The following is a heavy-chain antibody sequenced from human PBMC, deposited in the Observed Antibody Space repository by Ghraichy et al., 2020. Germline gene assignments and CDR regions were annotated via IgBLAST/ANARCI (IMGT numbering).Heavy chain of an antibody. CDR1: GGSISTSSYY. CDR3: ARAAAGHWGSHQFLD. J-gene: IGHJ4*02. CDR2: IYYSGTT. Sequence: SETLSLTCTVSGGSISTSSYYWGWIRQPPGKGLEWIANIYYSGTTYYNPSLKSRVTISMDTSKNQFSLKLTSMTAPDTAVYYCARAAAGHWGSHQFLDWGQGTLVTVSS. V-gene: IGHV4-39*01. D-gene: IGHD6-25*01.